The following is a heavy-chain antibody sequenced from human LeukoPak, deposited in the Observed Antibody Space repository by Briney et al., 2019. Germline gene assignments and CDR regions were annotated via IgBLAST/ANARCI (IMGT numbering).Heavy chain of an antibody. CDR3: VRSRGYSYGYSYYFDY. D-gene: IGHD5-18*01. V-gene: IGHV5-51*01. J-gene: IGHJ4*02. Sequence: GESLKISCKGSGYSFTTNWIGWVRQMPGKGLEWMGIIYPGDSETRFSPSCQGQVTISADKSISTAYLQWSSLKASDTAMYYCVRSRGYSYGYSYYFDYWGQGTLVTGSS. CDR2: IYPGDSET. CDR1: GYSFTTNW.